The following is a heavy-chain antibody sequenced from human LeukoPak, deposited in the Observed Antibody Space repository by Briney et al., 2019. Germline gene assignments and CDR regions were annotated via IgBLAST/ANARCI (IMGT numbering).Heavy chain of an antibody. Sequence: GGSLRPSCAASGFTFSTYAMHWVRQAPGKGLEWVAAISYDGSNKYYADSVKGRFTISRDISKNTLYLQMNSLRAEDTAVYYCARDHIVVVTARYFDLWGRGTLVTVSS. D-gene: IGHD2-21*02. CDR1: GFTFSTYA. CDR2: ISYDGSNK. V-gene: IGHV3-30-3*01. J-gene: IGHJ2*01. CDR3: ARDHIVVVTARYFDL.